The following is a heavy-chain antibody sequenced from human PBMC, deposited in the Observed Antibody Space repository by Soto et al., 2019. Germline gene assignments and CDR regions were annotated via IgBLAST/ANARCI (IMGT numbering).Heavy chain of an antibody. CDR2: ITGSGST. J-gene: IGHJ4*02. V-gene: IGHV3-23*01. Sequence: EEQLLESGGGLGQPGGSLRLSCAASGFTFSRHGMNWVRQAPGKGLEWVSGITGSGSTYYADTVKGRFTISRDNSKNILYVEMNSLRAEDTAVYYCAKDAYVVAAAGTSLDNWGQGTLVTVSS. CDR3: AKDAYVVAAAGTSLDN. CDR1: GFTFSRHG. D-gene: IGHD6-13*01.